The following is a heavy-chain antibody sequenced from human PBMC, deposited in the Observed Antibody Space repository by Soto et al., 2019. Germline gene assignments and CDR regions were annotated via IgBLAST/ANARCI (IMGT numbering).Heavy chain of an antibody. Sequence: SQTLSLTCAVSGDSVSSNSAVWNWIRQSPSGGLEWLGRTYYRSKWYNEYAVSVKSRMTINPDTYKNQFSLQLNSVSREDTAVYYCAGGCEERDCSGGSCFLWWFDPWGQGTLVTVSS. CDR1: GDSVSSNSAV. V-gene: IGHV6-1*01. CDR3: AGGCEERDCSGGSCFLWWFDP. D-gene: IGHD2-15*01. J-gene: IGHJ5*02. CDR2: TYYRSKWYN.